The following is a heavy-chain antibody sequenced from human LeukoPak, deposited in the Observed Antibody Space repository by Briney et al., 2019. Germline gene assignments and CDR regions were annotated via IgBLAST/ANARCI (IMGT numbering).Heavy chain of an antibody. CDR1: GFTFDDYA. V-gene: IGHV3-9*01. J-gene: IGHJ4*02. D-gene: IGHD6-19*01. CDR2: ISWNSGSI. Sequence: GGSLRLSCAASGFTFDDYAMHWVRQAPGKGLEWVSGISWNSGSIGYADSVKGRFTISRDNAKNSLYLQMNSLRAEDTALYYCAKGLSGWYHFDYWGQGTLVTVSS. CDR3: AKGLSGWYHFDY.